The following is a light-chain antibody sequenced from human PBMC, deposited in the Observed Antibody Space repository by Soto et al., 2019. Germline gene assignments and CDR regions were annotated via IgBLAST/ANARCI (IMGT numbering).Light chain of an antibody. J-gene: IGKJ5*01. CDR1: QGISSY. V-gene: IGKV1-9*01. CDR3: QQLNSYPIT. Sequence: DIQLTQSPSFLSASVGDRVTITCRASQGISSYLAWYQQKPGKAPKLLIYAASTLQSGVPPRFSGSGSGTEFTLTISSLQPEYFATYYCQQLNSYPITFGQGTRLEIK. CDR2: AAS.